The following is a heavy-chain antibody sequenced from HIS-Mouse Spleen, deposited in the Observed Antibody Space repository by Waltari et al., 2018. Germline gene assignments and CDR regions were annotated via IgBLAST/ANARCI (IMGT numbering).Heavy chain of an antibody. CDR2: IYYSGST. Sequence: QLQLQESGPGLVKPSETLSLTCTVAGGSISISSYYWGWIRQPPGKGLEWIGSIYYSGSTYYNPSLKSRVTISVDTSKNQFSPKLSSVTAADTAVYYCAREIPYSSSWYDWYFDLWGRDTLVTVSS. D-gene: IGHD6-13*01. J-gene: IGHJ2*01. CDR3: AREIPYSSSWYDWYFDL. CDR1: GGSISISSYY. V-gene: IGHV4-39*07.